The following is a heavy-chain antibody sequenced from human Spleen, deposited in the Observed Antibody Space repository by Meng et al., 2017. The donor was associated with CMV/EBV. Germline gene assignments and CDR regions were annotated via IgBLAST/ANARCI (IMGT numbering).Heavy chain of an antibody. J-gene: IGHJ4*02. CDR2: IYPGDSDS. CDR1: GYSFTSYW. D-gene: IGHD6-6*01. V-gene: IGHV5-51*01. CDR3: ARLYGYSSSSPFDY. Sequence: GGSLRLSCKGSGYSFTSYWIGWVRQMPGKGLEWMGIIYPGDSDSRYSPSFQGQVTISADTSISTAYLQWSSLKASDTAMYYCARLYGYSSSSPFDYWGQGTLVTVSS.